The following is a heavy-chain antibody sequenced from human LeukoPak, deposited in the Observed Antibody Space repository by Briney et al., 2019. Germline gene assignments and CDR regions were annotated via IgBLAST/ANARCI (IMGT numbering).Heavy chain of an antibody. J-gene: IGHJ4*02. V-gene: IGHV3-48*03. CDR1: GFTFSSYE. Sequence: GGSLRLSCAASGFTFSSYEMNWVRQAPGKGLEWVSYISSSGSTIYYADSVKGRFTISRDNAKNSLYLQMNSLRAEDTAVYYCARQPLSGSYGYWGQGTLVTVSS. D-gene: IGHD1-26*01. CDR3: ARQPLSGSYGY. CDR2: ISSSGSTI.